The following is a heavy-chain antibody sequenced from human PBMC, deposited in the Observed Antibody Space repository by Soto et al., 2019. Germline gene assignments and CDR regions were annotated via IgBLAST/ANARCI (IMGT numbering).Heavy chain of an antibody. Sequence: QVQLQQSGPGLVEPSQTRSLTCAVSGGSISSEYFHWTWIRQSPGKGLEWIGYIHYTGSIMYNPSFKSRLTMAVDTTKNQFSLQLTSVTAADTAVYFCAREDDGGDRDYYGLDVWGQGTTVTVSS. CDR1: GGSISSEYFH. V-gene: IGHV4-30-4*08. J-gene: IGHJ6*02. D-gene: IGHD2-21*02. CDR2: IHYTGSI. CDR3: AREDDGGDRDYYGLDV.